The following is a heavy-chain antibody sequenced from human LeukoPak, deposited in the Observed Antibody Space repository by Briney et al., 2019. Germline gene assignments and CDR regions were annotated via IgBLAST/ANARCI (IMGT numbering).Heavy chain of an antibody. CDR3: ARARTGMAAAVNWFDP. CDR2: IKGDGSEK. J-gene: IGHJ5*02. D-gene: IGHD6-13*01. Sequence: GGSLTLSCAAPGFTFSGSAIHWVRQAPGKGLEWVANIKGDGSEKYYVDSVKGRFTISRDNAKNSLYLQMNTLRVEDTALYYCARARTGMAAAVNWFDPWGQGTLVTVSS. CDR1: GFTFSGSA. V-gene: IGHV3-7*04.